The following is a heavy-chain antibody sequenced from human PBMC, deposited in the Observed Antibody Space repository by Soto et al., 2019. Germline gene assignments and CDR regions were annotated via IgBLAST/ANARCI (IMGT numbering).Heavy chain of an antibody. Sequence: PGESLKISCKGSGYSFTSYWISWVRQMPGKGLEWMGRIDPSDSYTNYSPSFQGHVTISADKSISTAYQQWSSLKASDTAMYYCARSHYYDSSGYPYYFDYWGQGTLVTVSS. J-gene: IGHJ4*02. CDR1: GYSFTSYW. CDR2: IDPSDSYT. CDR3: ARSHYYDSSGYPYYFDY. V-gene: IGHV5-10-1*01. D-gene: IGHD3-22*01.